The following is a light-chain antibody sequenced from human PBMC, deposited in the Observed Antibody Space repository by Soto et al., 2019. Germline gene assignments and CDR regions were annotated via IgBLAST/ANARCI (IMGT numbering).Light chain of an antibody. Sequence: QSALTQPASVSGSPGESITISCTGTSSDVGTYNLVTWYQQHPGRVPKLILYEGNKRPSGVSSRFSASKSGNTASLTISGLQAEDEADYFCSSYAPSRTLLFGGGTKLTVL. CDR1: SSDVGTYNL. CDR2: EGN. V-gene: IGLV2-23*01. CDR3: SSYAPSRTLL. J-gene: IGLJ2*01.